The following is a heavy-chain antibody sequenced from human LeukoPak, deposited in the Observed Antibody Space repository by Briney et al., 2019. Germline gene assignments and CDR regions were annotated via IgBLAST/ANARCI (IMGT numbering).Heavy chain of an antibody. V-gene: IGHV1-18*01. J-gene: IGHJ4*02. CDR2: ISGYNGNT. Sequence: GASVKVSCKASGYTFTSYSISWVRQAPGQGLEWMGWISGYNGNTIYAQKVKGRVTMTTDTSTSTAYMELRSLKSDDTAVYYCARASYCSDGSCYSDCWGQGTLVAVSS. CDR3: ARASYCSDGSCYSDC. CDR1: GYTFTSYS. D-gene: IGHD2-15*01.